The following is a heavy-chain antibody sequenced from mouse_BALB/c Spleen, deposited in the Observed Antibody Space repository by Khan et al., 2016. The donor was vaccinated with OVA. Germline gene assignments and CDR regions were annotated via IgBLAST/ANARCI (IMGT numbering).Heavy chain of an antibody. J-gene: IGHJ3*01. CDR3: SSLAY. D-gene: IGHD1-1*01. Sequence: EVQLQESGPGLVKPSQSLSLTCSVTGYSITSGYYWNWIRQFPGNKLEWMGYLTYDGSNNYNPSLKNRISITRDTSKNQFFLKLNSVTPENTSTYYGSSLAYWGQGTLVTVSA. V-gene: IGHV3-6*01. CDR1: GYSITSGYY. CDR2: LTYDGSN.